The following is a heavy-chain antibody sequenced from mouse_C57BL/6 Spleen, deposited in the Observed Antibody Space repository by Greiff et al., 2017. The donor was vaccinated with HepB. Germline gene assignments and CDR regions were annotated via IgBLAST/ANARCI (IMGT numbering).Heavy chain of an antibody. CDR1: GYSITSGYD. J-gene: IGHJ3*01. CDR2: ISYSGST. V-gene: IGHV3-1*01. Sequence: VQLQQSGPGMVKPSQSLSLTCTVTGYSITSGYDWHWIRHFPGNKLEWMGYISYSGSTNYNPSLKSRISITHDTSKNHFFLKLNSVTTEDTATYYCARGGYDDDEAWFAYWGQGTLVTVSA. CDR3: ARGGYDDDEAWFAY. D-gene: IGHD2-4*01.